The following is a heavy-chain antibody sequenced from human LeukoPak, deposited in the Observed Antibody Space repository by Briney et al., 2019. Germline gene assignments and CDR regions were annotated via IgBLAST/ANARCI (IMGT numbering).Heavy chain of an antibody. Sequence: PGRSLRLSCRASGFTFGDYAMTWVRQAPGKGLEWVGLIRSKAYGGTTEYAAFVKGRFTISRDDSKSIGYLPMNSVKMEDTAVYYYSNWNYGGPQMNCWGQGTLVTVSS. CDR1: GFTFGDYA. J-gene: IGHJ4*02. D-gene: IGHD1-7*01. V-gene: IGHV3-49*04. CDR3: SNWNYGGPQMNC. CDR2: IRSKAYGGTT.